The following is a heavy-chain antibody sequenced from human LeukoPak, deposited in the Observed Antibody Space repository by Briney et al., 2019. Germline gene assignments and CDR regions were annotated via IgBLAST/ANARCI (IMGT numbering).Heavy chain of an antibody. Sequence: GGSLRLSCAASGFTFDDYAMHWVRQAPGKGLEWVSGISWNSGSIGYADSVKGRFTISRDNAKNSLYLQMNSLRAEDTALYYCVRTYYYYYMDVWGKGTTVTVSS. CDR3: VRTYYYYYMDV. V-gene: IGHV3-9*01. CDR1: GFTFDDYA. D-gene: IGHD3-10*01. CDR2: ISWNSGSI. J-gene: IGHJ6*03.